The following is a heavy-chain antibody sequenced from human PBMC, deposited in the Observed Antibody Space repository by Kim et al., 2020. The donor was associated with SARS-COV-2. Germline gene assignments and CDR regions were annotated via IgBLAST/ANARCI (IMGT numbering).Heavy chain of an antibody. CDR1: GFTFGDYA. V-gene: IGHV3-9*01. Sequence: GGSLRLSCAASGFTFGDYAMHWVRQAPGKGLEWVSGISWNSGSIGYADSVKGRFTISRDNAKNSLYLQMNSLRAEDTALYYCAKERSGYYRDAFDIWGQGTMVTVSS. CDR2: ISWNSGSI. D-gene: IGHD3-22*01. CDR3: AKERSGYYRDAFDI. J-gene: IGHJ3*02.